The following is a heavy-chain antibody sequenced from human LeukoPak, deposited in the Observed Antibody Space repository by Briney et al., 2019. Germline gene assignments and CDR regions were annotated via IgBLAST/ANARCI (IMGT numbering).Heavy chain of an antibody. D-gene: IGHD5-12*01. Sequence: TSETLSLTCTVSGGSISSYYWSWIRQPPGKGLEWIGYIYYSGSTNYNPSLKSRVTISVDTSKNQFSLKLSSVTAADTAVYYCAREDIVATGGFDYWGQGTLVTVSS. CDR3: AREDIVATGGFDY. V-gene: IGHV4-59*12. CDR1: GGSISSYY. J-gene: IGHJ4*02. CDR2: IYYSGST.